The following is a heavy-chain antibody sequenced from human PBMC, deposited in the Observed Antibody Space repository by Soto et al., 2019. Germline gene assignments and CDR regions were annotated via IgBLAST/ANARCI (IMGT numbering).Heavy chain of an antibody. J-gene: IGHJ4*02. V-gene: IGHV1-18*04. D-gene: IGHD3-22*01. CDR3: ATEPIYYNDGSGYYPLGH. Sequence: QVQLVQSGAEVKKPEASVKVSCKASGYSFATYGFSWVRQAPGQGLECVGWISAHNGDTHYSQKFQGRGTLTTDTSTNTGYMELRSLTSDDTAVYFCATEPIYYNDGSGYYPLGHWGQGTLVTVSS. CDR2: ISAHNGDT. CDR1: GYSFATYG.